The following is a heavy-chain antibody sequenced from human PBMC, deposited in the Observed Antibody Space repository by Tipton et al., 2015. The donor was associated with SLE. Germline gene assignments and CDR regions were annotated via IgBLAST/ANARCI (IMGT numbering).Heavy chain of an antibody. J-gene: IGHJ6*03. CDR2: IYYSGST. D-gene: IGHD3-3*01. CDR1: GGSISSSSYY. Sequence: TLSLTCTVSGGSISSSSYYWGWIRQPPGKGLEWIGNIYYSGSTYYNPSLKSRVTISVDTSKNQFSLNLSSVTAADTAVYYCAREITIFGVDLYYYYYMDVWGKGTTVTVSS. CDR3: AREITIFGVDLYYYYYMDV. V-gene: IGHV4-39*07.